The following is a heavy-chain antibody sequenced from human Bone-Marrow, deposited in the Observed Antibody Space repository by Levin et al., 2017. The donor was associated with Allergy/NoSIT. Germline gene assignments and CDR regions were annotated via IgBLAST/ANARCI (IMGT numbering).Heavy chain of an antibody. D-gene: IGHD3-9*01. J-gene: IGHJ4*02. Sequence: QSGESLKISCAASGFTFSNYAMTWVRQAPGKGLEWVSAINGRGDETFYADSVKGRFTISRDNSKNNLYLQMNSLRDADTAVYFCAKEALMQGPSYLDYWGQGILLTVSS. V-gene: IGHV3-23*01. CDR1: GFTFSNYA. CDR2: INGRGDET. CDR3: AKEALMQGPSYLDY.